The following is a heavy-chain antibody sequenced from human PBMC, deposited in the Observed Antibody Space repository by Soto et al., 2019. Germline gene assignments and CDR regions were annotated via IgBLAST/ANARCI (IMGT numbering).Heavy chain of an antibody. J-gene: IGHJ3*02. CDR2: VSHSGST. V-gene: IGHV4-59*11. Sequence: SETLSLTCTVSGGSIFSHLWSWIRQPPGKGLEWIGYVSHSGSTTHNPSLKSRVTISLDTSQNQVSLQLRSVTAADTAVYYCAREGTLSGDAFDIWGRGTTVTVSS. CDR3: AREGTLSGDAFDI. CDR1: GGSIFSHL. D-gene: IGHD3-10*01.